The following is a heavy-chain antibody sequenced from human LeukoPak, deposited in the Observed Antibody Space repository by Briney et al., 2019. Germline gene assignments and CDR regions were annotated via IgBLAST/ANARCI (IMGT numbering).Heavy chain of an antibody. Sequence: GGSLRLSCAASGFTFSTYAMSWVRQAPGKGLEWVSTISGSGANTYYADSVRGRFTISSDNSKNTLYLHMNSLRAEDTAVYYCAKEWAGYTNPYYFDYWGQGTLVTVSS. J-gene: IGHJ4*02. CDR2: ISGSGANT. CDR1: GFTFSTYA. CDR3: AKEWAGYTNPYYFDY. V-gene: IGHV3-23*01. D-gene: IGHD3/OR15-3a*01.